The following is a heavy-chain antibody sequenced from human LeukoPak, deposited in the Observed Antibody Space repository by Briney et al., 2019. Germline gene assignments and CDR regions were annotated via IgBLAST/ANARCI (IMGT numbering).Heavy chain of an antibody. Sequence: SEALSLTCSVSGASLSSYYWDWLRQTPGMGLEWIGYISDTGKTESNPSLKSRASISLDTSKKQFSLRLTSVTAADSAFYYCATGYYEPFATWGPGILVTVSS. CDR1: GASLSSYY. D-gene: IGHD2/OR15-2a*01. J-gene: IGHJ5*02. V-gene: IGHV4-59*01. CDR2: ISDTGKT. CDR3: ATGYYEPFAT.